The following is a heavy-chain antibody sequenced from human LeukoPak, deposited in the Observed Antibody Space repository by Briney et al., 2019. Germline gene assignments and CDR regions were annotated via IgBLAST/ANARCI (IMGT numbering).Heavy chain of an antibody. V-gene: IGHV1-46*01. D-gene: IGHD3-22*01. CDR3: ARDRASLTMIVPRMDDY. J-gene: IGHJ4*02. Sequence: PWASVKVSCKASGYTFTSYYMHWVRQAPGQGLEWMGIINPSGGSTSYAQKFQGRVTMTRDTSISTAYMELRSLRSDDTAVYYCARDRASLTMIVPRMDDYWGQGTLVTVSS. CDR2: INPSGGST. CDR1: GYTFTSYY.